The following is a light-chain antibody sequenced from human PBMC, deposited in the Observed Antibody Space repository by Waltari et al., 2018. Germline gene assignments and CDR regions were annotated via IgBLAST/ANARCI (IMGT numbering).Light chain of an antibody. Sequence: EIVMTQSPATLSVSPGERATLSCRASQSVSSNLAWYRQKPGQAPSLLIYGASTRTTDIPARFSGSGSGTEFTLTISSLQSEDFAVYFCQQYDNWPTFGQGTKVDIK. CDR1: QSVSSN. V-gene: IGKV3-15*01. J-gene: IGKJ1*01. CDR3: QQYDNWPT. CDR2: GAS.